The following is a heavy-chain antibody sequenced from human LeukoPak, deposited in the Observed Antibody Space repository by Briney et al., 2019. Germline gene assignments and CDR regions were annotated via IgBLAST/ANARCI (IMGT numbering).Heavy chain of an antibody. D-gene: IGHD3-16*01. V-gene: IGHV3-48*04. J-gene: IGHJ5*02. CDR2: ISSSSSTI. Sequence: GGSLRLSCAASGFTFSSYSMNWVRQAPGKGLEWVSYISSSSSTIYHADSVKGRFTISRDNAKNSLYLQMNSLRAEDTAVYYCARGEGENWFDPWGQGTLVTVSS. CDR3: ARGEGENWFDP. CDR1: GFTFSSYS.